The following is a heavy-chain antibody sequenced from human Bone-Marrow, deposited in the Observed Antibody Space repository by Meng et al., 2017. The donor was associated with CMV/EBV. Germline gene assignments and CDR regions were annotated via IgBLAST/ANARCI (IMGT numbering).Heavy chain of an antibody. CDR3: ARVESVIATPGGYY. J-gene: IGHJ4*02. CDR1: GGTFSSYA. CDR2: ISAYNGNT. Sequence: ASVKVSCKASGGTFSSYAISWVRQAPGQGLEWMGWISAYNGNTNYAQKLQGRVTMTTDTSTSTAYMELRSLRSDDTAVYYCARVESVIATPGGYYWGQGTLVTVSS. D-gene: IGHD2-21*01. V-gene: IGHV1-18*01.